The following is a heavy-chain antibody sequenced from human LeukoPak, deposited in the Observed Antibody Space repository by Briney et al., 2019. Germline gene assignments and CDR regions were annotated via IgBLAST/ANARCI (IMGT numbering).Heavy chain of an antibody. V-gene: IGHV4-4*07. Sequence: SETLSLTCSVSGASISNYYWSWIRQPAGKGLEFIGLFYNSGSSNCNPSLKSRVTMSLDTSKNQFSLRLISVTAADTAMYYCARVGDYALKDWGQGTLVTVSS. CDR1: GASISNYY. CDR2: FYNSGSS. J-gene: IGHJ4*02. CDR3: ARVGDYALKD. D-gene: IGHD3-16*01.